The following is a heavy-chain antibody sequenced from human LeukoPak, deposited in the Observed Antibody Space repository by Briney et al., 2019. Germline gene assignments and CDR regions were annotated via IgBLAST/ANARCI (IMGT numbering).Heavy chain of an antibody. CDR3: AREDPQTTVPEGMDV. D-gene: IGHD4-17*01. J-gene: IGHJ6*02. CDR1: GASITSNRYY. CDR2: SDNSGSP. Sequence: PSETLSLTCSVSGASITSNRYYWVWIRQPPGKGLEWIGNSDNSGSPNYNPSLKSRVTISVDTSKNQSSLQLRSVTAADTAVYYCAREDPQTTVPEGMDVWGQGTTVTVSS. V-gene: IGHV4-39*07.